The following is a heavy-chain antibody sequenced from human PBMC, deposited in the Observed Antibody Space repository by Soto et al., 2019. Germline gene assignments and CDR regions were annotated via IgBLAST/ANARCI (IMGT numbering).Heavy chain of an antibody. J-gene: IGHJ2*01. D-gene: IGHD6-19*01. CDR3: ARAGYSSGPSWYFDL. V-gene: IGHV1-69*13. Sequence: GASVKVSCKASGGTFSSYAISWVRQAPGRGLEWMGGIIPIFGTANYAQKFQGRVTITADESTSTAYMELSSLRSEDTAVYYCARAGYSSGPSWYFDLWGPWPLVTVSS. CDR2: IIPIFGTA. CDR1: GGTFSSYA.